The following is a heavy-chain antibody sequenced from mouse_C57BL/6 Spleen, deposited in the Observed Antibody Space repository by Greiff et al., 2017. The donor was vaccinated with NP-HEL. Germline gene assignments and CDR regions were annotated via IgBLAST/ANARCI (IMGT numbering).Heavy chain of an antibody. J-gene: IGHJ2*01. CDR3: TRMTIPRGY. CDR1: GYTFTDYE. V-gene: IGHV1-15*01. CDR2: LDPETGGT. Sequence: VQLQQSGAELVRPGASVTLSCKASGYTFTDYEMHWVKQTPVHGLEWIGALDPETGGTAYNQKFKGKAILTADKSSSTAYMELRSLTSEDSAVYYCTRMTIPRGYWGQGTTLTVSS.